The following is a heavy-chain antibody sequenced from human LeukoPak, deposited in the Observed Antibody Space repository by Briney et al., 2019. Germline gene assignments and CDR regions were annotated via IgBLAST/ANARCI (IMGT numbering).Heavy chain of an antibody. CDR1: GGTFSSYA. CDR3: ARGGYDIVVVVAATPEGDAFDI. D-gene: IGHD2-15*01. V-gene: IGHV1-69*04. CDR2: IIPILGIA. Sequence: SVKVSCKASGGTFSSYAISWVRQAPGQGLEWMGRIIPILGIANYAQKFRGRVTITADKSTSTAYMELSSLRSEDTAVYYCARGGYDIVVVVAATPEGDAFDIWGQGTMVTVSS. J-gene: IGHJ3*02.